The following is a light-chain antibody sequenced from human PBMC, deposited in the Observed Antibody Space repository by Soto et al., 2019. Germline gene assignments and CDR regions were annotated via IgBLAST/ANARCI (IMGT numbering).Light chain of an antibody. V-gene: IGKV1-9*01. J-gene: IGKJ3*01. Sequence: IQLTQSPSSLSASVGDRVTISCRASQGIANFLAWYQQQPGKAPKLLIYAASTLQSGVPSRFSGSGSGTDFTPTISSLQPEDFATYYCQQLNSFPIPFGPGTKVDIK. CDR2: AAS. CDR3: QQLNSFPIP. CDR1: QGIANF.